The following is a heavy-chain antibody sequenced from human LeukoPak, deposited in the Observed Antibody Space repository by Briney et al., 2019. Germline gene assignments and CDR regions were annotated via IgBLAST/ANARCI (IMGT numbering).Heavy chain of an antibody. J-gene: IGHJ4*02. V-gene: IGHV1-18*01. Sequence: ASVKVSCKASGYTFTSYGISWVRQAPGQGLEWMGWISAYNGNTNYAQNLQGRVTMTTETSTSTAYMDLRSLRSDDTAVYYCARPLYYDSTGYQQYYFDHGGQGTLVTVSS. D-gene: IGHD3-22*01. CDR2: ISAYNGNT. CDR3: ARPLYYDSTGYQQYYFDH. CDR1: GYTFTSYG.